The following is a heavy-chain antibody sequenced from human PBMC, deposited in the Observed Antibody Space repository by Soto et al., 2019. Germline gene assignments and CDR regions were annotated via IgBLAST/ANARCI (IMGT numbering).Heavy chain of an antibody. CDR3: ARGLLLGDGSPTIFGVVITLSPPNAFDI. CDR2: NNHSGST. D-gene: IGHD3-3*01. Sequence: PSETLSLTRAGYGGAFSGFYWSWVRQPPGKGVGGVGGNNHSGSTNYNPSPKSRVTISVDTSKNQFSLKLSSVTAADTAVYYCARGLLLGDGSPTIFGVVITLSPPNAFDIWGQGTMVTVSS. CDR1: GGAFSGFY. J-gene: IGHJ3*02. V-gene: IGHV4-34*01.